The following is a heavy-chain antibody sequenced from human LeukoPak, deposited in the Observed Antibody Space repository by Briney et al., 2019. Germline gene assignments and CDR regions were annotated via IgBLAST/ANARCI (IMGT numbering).Heavy chain of an antibody. J-gene: IGHJ1*01. CDR1: GGSVSSGSYN. V-gene: IGHV4-61*01. CDR2: IFSSGST. D-gene: IGHD4-17*01. Sequence: SETLSLTCTVSGGSVSSGSYNWSWLRQPPGKGLEWIGYIFSSGSTKYNPSLKSRVTISLDASKNQFSLNLSSVTAADTAFYYCAGGDYFRFQHWGQGTLVTVSS. CDR3: AGGDYFRFQH.